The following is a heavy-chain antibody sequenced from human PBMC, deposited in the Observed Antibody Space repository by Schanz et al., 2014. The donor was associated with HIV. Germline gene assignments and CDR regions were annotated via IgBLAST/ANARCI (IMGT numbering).Heavy chain of an antibody. D-gene: IGHD3-3*01. CDR1: GFTFSTYA. J-gene: IGHJ4*02. CDR3: ARDWRPNYDFWSGSIGVIGMDV. Sequence: EVQLLESGGGLVQPGGSLRLSCAASGFTFSTYAMNWVRQAPGKGLEWVSGISGSGGSTYYADSVKGRFTISRDNSKNTLYLQMNSLRAEDTAVYYCARDWRPNYDFWSGSIGVIGMDVWGQGTLVTVSS. V-gene: IGHV3-23*01. CDR2: ISGSGGST.